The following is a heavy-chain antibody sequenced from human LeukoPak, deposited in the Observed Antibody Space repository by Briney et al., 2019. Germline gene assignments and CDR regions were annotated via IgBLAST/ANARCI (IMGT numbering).Heavy chain of an antibody. CDR1: GYTFTSYY. J-gene: IGHJ4*02. CDR2: INPSGGST. CDR3: ARDLVGLAAAGDAIDY. Sequence: ASVKVSCKASGYTFTSYYMHWVRQAPGQGLEWMGIINPSGGSTSYAQKFPGRVTMTRDTSTSTVYMELSSLRSEDTAVYYCARDLVGLAAAGDAIDYSGEGALGTVSS. D-gene: IGHD6-13*01. V-gene: IGHV1-46*01.